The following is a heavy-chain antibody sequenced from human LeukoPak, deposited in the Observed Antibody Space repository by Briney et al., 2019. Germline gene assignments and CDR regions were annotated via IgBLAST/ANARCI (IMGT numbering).Heavy chain of an antibody. CDR3: ARANEPTSAYSSSWILFGYYYGMDV. J-gene: IGHJ6*02. V-gene: IGHV4-39*07. D-gene: IGHD6-13*01. Sequence: SETLSLTCTVSGGSISSSSYYWGWIRQPPGKGLEWIGSIYYSGSTYYNPSLKSRVTISVDTSKNQFSLKLSSVTAADTGVYYCARANEPTSAYSSSWILFGYYYGMDVWGQGTTVTVSS. CDR1: GGSISSSSYY. CDR2: IYYSGST.